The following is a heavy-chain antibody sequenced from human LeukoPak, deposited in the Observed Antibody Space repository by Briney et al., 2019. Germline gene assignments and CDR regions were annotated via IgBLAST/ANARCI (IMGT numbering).Heavy chain of an antibody. J-gene: IGHJ3*02. CDR3: RGVIVDDAFDM. D-gene: IGHD2/OR15-2a*01. Sequence: GGSLKLSCAASGFTFSGSAIHWVRQASGKGLEWVGRIRSKANSYATAYAASVKGRFIFSRDDSKNTAYLQMNSLKTEDTAVYYCRGVIVDDAFDMWGQGTMVTVSS. CDR1: GFTFSGSA. V-gene: IGHV3-73*01. CDR2: IRSKANSYAT.